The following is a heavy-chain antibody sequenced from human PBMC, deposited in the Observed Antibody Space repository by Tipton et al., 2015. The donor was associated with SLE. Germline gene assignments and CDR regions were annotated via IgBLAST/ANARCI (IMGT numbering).Heavy chain of an antibody. CDR3: ASLSSGSYYDWFDP. CDR1: GGSISSGGYY. J-gene: IGHJ5*02. V-gene: IGHV4-61*08. D-gene: IGHD1-26*01. CDR2: IYYSGST. Sequence: TLSLTCTVSGGSISSGGYYWSWIRQHPGKGLEWIGYIYYSGSTNYNPSLKSRVTISVDTSKNQFSLKLSSVTAADTAVYYCASLSSGSYYDWFDPWGQGTLVTVSS.